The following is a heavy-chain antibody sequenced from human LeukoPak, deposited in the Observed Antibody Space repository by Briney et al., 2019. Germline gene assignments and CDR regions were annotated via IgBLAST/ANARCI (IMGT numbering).Heavy chain of an antibody. CDR3: ARHSYNYYGLDV. D-gene: IGHD1-26*01. J-gene: IGHJ6*02. CDR2: IYTSGST. Sequence: SETLSLTCTVSGGSISSGSCYWSWIRQPAGKGLEWIGRIYTSGSTNYNPSLKSRVTISVDRSNNHLSLRLTSVTAADTALYYCARHSYNYYGLDVWGQGTTITVSS. V-gene: IGHV4-61*02. CDR1: GGSISSGSCY.